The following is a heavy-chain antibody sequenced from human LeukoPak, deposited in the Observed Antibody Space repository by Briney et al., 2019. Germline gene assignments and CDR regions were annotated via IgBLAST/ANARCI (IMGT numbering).Heavy chain of an antibody. V-gene: IGHV3-66*01. Sequence: GGSLRLSCAASGFCVSVNYMSWVRQAPGKGLEWVSVLYASGTTKYADSVKGRFTISRDTSDNTLNLQMNGLGAEDSAVYYCAAKGNGYTGIYVFAHWGQGTLVTVSA. D-gene: IGHD1-26*01. CDR2: LYASGTT. CDR1: GFCVSVNY. CDR3: AAKGNGYTGIYVFAH. J-gene: IGHJ4*02.